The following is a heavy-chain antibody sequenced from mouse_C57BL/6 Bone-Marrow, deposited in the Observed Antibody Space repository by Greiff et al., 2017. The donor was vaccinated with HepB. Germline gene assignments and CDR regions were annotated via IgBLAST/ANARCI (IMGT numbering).Heavy chain of an antibody. CDR2: IYPGGGYT. D-gene: IGHD2-5*01. V-gene: IGHV1-63*01. CDR3: ARGGSNYVYYFDY. Sequence: QVQLQQSGAELVRPGTSVKMSCKASGYTFTNYWIGWAKQRPGHGLEWIGDIYPGGGYTNYNEKFKGKATLTADKSSSTAYMQFSSLTSEDSAIYYCARGGSNYVYYFDYWGQGTTLTVSS. J-gene: IGHJ2*01. CDR1: GYTFTNYW.